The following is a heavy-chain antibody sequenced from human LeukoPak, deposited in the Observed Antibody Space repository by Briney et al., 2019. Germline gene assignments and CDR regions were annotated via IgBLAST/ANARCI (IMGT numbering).Heavy chain of an antibody. CDR3: ARDMTGYNWFDP. J-gene: IGHJ5*02. CDR2: IYYSGTT. D-gene: IGHD1-14*01. Sequence: SQTLSLTCTVSGGSISSGNSYWSWIRQPPGKGLEWIGYIYYSGTTYYNPSLKSRLIISVDTSKNQFSLKLTSVTAADTALYYCARDMTGYNWFDPWGQRTLVTVSS. V-gene: IGHV4-30-4*08. CDR1: GGSISSGNSY.